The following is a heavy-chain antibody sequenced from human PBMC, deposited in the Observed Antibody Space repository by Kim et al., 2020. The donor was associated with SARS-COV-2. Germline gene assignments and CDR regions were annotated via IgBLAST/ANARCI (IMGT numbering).Heavy chain of an antibody. D-gene: IGHD3-10*01. CDR3: ASLYGSGSVFDY. V-gene: IGHV4-4*09. J-gene: IGHJ4*02. Sequence: YNPSLKSRVTISVDTSKNQFSLKLSSVTAADTAVYYCASLYGSGSVFDYWGQGTLVTVSS.